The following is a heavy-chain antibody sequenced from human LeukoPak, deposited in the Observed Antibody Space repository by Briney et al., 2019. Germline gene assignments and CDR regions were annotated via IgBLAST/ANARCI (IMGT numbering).Heavy chain of an antibody. Sequence: ASVKVSCKASEYTFTDYYIHWIRQAPGQGLEWMGRISPNTGGTDHAQEFRDKVTMTRDTSISTAYIELSRLISDDTAVYYCARGGRSGYRYFDYWGQGTLVTVSS. CDR1: EYTFTDYY. J-gene: IGHJ4*02. CDR2: ISPNTGGT. D-gene: IGHD5-18*01. V-gene: IGHV1-2*06. CDR3: ARGGRSGYRYFDY.